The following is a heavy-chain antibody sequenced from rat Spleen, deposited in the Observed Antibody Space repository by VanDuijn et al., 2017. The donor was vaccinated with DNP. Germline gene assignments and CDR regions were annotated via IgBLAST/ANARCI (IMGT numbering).Heavy chain of an antibody. CDR3: VRWNSGHFDY. D-gene: IGHD4-3*01. Sequence: EVQLVESGGGLVQPGRSLKLSCAASGVTFSAYYMAWVRQAPAKGLEWVAYIGSAAYAPYYGDSVKGRFTISRDNAKSTLYLQMNSLRSEDMATYYCVRWNSGHFDYWGQGVMVTVSS. CDR1: GVTFSAYY. V-gene: IGHV5-22*01. CDR2: IGSAAYAP. J-gene: IGHJ2*01.